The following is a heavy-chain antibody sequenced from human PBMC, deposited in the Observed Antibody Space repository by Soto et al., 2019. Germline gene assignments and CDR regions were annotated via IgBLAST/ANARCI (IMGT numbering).Heavy chain of an antibody. CDR3: ARDPALGWGELRYYKGTDV. CDR1: GGTFSSYA. V-gene: IGHV1-69*13. D-gene: IGHD3-16*01. Sequence: SVKVSCEASGGTFSSYAISWVRQAPGQGLEWMGGIIPILGTANYAQKLQGRVTITADESTSTAYMELSSLRSEDTAEYYCARDPALGWGELRYYKGTDVWGQGSTVTVTS. CDR2: IIPILGTA. J-gene: IGHJ6*02.